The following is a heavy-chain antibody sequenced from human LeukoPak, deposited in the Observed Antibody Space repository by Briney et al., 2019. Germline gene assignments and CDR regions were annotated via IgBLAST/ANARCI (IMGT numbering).Heavy chain of an antibody. CDR1: GGSFSGYY. Sequence: SETLSLTCAVYGGSFSGYYWSWIRQPPGKGLEWIGEINHSGSTNYNPSLKSRVTISVDTSKNQFSLKLSSVTAADTAVYYCAGTVVRAWNPTRSTVWGQGTLVTVSS. CDR3: AGTVVRAWNPTRSTV. J-gene: IGHJ4*02. CDR2: INHSGST. V-gene: IGHV4-34*01. D-gene: IGHD1-1*01.